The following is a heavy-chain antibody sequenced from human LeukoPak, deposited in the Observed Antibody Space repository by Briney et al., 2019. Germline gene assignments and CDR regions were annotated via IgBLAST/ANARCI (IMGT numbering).Heavy chain of an antibody. CDR2: IIPILGIA. Sequence: SVKVSCKASGGTFSSYAISWVRQAPGQGLEWMGRIIPILGIANYAQKFQGRVTITADKSTSTAYMELSSLRSEDTAVYYCARSLPGGEQHPTGWGQGPLVTVPS. J-gene: IGHJ4*02. V-gene: IGHV1-69*04. CDR1: GGTFSSYA. CDR3: ARSLPGGEQHPTG. D-gene: IGHD3-16*01.